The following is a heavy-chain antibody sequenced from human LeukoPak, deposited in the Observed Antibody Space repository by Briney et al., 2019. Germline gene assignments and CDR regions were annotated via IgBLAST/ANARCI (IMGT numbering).Heavy chain of an antibody. D-gene: IGHD5-18*01. CDR1: GFTFDDYA. CDR3: AKGYSYGSLDY. V-gene: IGHV3-9*01. J-gene: IGHJ4*02. CDR2: ISWNSGSI. Sequence: GGSLRLSCAASGFTFDDYAMHWVRHAPGRGLEWVSGISWNSGSIGYADSVKGRFTISRDNAKNSLYLQMNSLRAEDTALYYCAKGYSYGSLDYWGQGTLVTVSS.